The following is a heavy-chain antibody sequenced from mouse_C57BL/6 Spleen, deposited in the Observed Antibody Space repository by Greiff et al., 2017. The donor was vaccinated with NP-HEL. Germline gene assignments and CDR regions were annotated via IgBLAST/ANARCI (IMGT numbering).Heavy chain of an antibody. J-gene: IGHJ2*01. Sequence: VQLQQPGAELVRPGSSVKLSCKASGYTFTSYWMHWVKQRPIQGLEWIGNIDPSDSETNYNQKFKDKATLTVDKSSSTAYMQLSSLTSEDSAVYYCAREGYFFDYWGQGTTLTVSS. V-gene: IGHV1-52*01. CDR3: AREGYFFDY. CDR1: GYTFTSYW. CDR2: IDPSDSET.